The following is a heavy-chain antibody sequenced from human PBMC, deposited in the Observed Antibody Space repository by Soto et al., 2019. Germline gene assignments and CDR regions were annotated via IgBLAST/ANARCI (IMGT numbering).Heavy chain of an antibody. D-gene: IGHD3-16*01. CDR1: GYTFTNYD. CDR3: ARGRFRRTWFDP. V-gene: IGHV1-8*01. CDR2: MNPDSGNT. J-gene: IGHJ5*02. Sequence: QVQLVQSGAEVKKPGASVNVSCKASGYTFTNYDIHWVSQATGQGLEWMGWMNPDSGNTGQSKQFQGRVTMTRDTSISTAYMEMSSLRFEDTAVYYCARGRFRRTWFDPWGQGTLVTVSS.